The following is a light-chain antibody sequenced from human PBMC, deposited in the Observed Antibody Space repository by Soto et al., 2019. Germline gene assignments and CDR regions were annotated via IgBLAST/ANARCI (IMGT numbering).Light chain of an antibody. J-gene: IGKJ5*01. V-gene: IGKV3-15*01. CDR1: QSVRSN. Sequence: GTRGEGGTRACGVSQSVRSNFAWYEPKPGLASRLLIYGASTRATGIPARFSGSGSGREFTRTIISLLCAYFPAYFCQQYNRGPPIAFGPGTRLEIK. CDR3: QQYNRGPPIA. CDR2: GAS.